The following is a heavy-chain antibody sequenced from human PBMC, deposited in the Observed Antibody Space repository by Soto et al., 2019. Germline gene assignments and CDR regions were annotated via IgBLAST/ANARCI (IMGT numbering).Heavy chain of an antibody. Sequence: DVQLLESGGGLVQPGGSLRLSCAASGFTFRNYAMSWVRQAPGKGLEWVSRISGNGGDINYADSVKGRFTISRDNSKNTLYLQMNSLRAEDTAVYYCAKRGDIVEVSRTFVGYGMDVWGQGTTVTVSS. D-gene: IGHD2-2*01. CDR1: GFTFRNYA. J-gene: IGHJ6*02. V-gene: IGHV3-23*01. CDR3: AKRGDIVEVSRTFVGYGMDV. CDR2: ISGNGGDI.